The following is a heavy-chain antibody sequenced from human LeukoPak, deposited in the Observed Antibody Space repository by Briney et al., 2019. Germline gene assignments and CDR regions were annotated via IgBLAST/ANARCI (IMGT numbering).Heavy chain of an antibody. D-gene: IGHD3-22*01. Sequence: GSLRPSFAASGFTFNRFWMQWVRQTPGKGLVLVPRIKSDGSSTSYADSVKGRFSISRDNAKNTLYLQMNSLRVEDTAVYYCARDYYGSSGYLYFDLWGRGTLVTVSS. CDR3: ARDYYGSSGYLYFDL. CDR1: GFTFNRFW. V-gene: IGHV3-74*01. J-gene: IGHJ2*01. CDR2: IKSDGSST.